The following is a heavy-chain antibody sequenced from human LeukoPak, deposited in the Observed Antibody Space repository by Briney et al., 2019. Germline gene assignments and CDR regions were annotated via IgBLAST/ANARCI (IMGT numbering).Heavy chain of an antibody. Sequence: GGSLRLSCAASGFTFRGYSMNWVRQAPGKGLEWVSVTYSGGSTSHADSVKGRFTVSRDDSKNMVYLQMNSMRHDDTAVYYCARTYYDYRVGTNYFDYWGQGTLVTVSS. CDR2: TYSGGST. D-gene: IGHD3-3*01. V-gene: IGHV3-66*01. CDR3: ARTYYDYRVGTNYFDY. CDR1: GFTFRGYS. J-gene: IGHJ4*02.